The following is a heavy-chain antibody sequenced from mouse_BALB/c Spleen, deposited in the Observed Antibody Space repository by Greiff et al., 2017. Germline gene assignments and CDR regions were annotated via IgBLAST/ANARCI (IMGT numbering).Heavy chain of an antibody. D-gene: IGHD2-4*01. CDR2: ISYSGST. V-gene: IGHV3-2*02. Sequence: ESGPGLVKPSQSLSLTCTVTGYSITSDYAWNWIRQFPGNKLEWMGYISYSGSTSYNPSLKSRISITRDTSKNQFFLQLNSVTTEDTATYYCARGGGYYDYDDGAMDYWGQGTSVTVSS. CDR3: ARGGGYYDYDDGAMDY. J-gene: IGHJ4*01. CDR1: GYSITSDYA.